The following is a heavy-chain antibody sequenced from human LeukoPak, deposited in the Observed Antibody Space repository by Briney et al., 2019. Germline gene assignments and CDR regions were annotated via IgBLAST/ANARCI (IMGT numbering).Heavy chain of an antibody. CDR3: ARGPYGSGIPGWFDP. Sequence: ASVKVSCKASGYTFSSYYMHWVRQAPGQGLERMGIINPSGSSSSYAHKFQGRVTMTRDTSTSTVYMKLSNLRSEDTAVYYCARGPYGSGIPGWFDPWGQGTLVTVSA. D-gene: IGHD3-10*01. CDR2: INPSGSSS. CDR1: GYTFSSYY. J-gene: IGHJ5*02. V-gene: IGHV1-46*01.